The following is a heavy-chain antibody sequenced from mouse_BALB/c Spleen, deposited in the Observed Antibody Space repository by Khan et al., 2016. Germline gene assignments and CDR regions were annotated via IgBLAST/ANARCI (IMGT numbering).Heavy chain of an antibody. CDR2: IDPANGNT. J-gene: IGHJ3*01. CDR3: ASSLYGNYVAY. V-gene: IGHV14-3*02. CDR1: GFNIKDTY. Sequence: VQLKESGAELVKPGASVKLSCTASGFNIKDTYMHWVKQRPEQGLEWIGRIDPANGNTKYDPKFQGKATITADTSSNTAYLQLSSLTSEDTAVYYCASSLYGNYVAYWGQGTLVTVSA. D-gene: IGHD2-1*01.